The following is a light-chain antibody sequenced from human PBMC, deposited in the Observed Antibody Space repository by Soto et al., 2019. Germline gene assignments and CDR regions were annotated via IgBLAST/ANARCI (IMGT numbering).Light chain of an antibody. Sequence: DIQLTQSPSFLSASVGDRVTITCRASQGISSYLAWYQQKPVKAPKLLIYAASTLQSGVPSRFSGSGSGTEFTLTISSLQREDFATYYCQQLDSFPITFGQGTRLEIK. CDR1: QGISSY. CDR3: QQLDSFPIT. J-gene: IGKJ5*01. V-gene: IGKV1-9*01. CDR2: AAS.